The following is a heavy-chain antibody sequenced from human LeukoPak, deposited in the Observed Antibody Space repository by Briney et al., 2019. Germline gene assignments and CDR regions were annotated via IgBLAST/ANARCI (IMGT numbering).Heavy chain of an antibody. CDR2: ISGSGGST. CDR3: AKDGGSDPDSFDI. V-gene: IGHV3-23*01. D-gene: IGHD2-15*01. Sequence: GGSLRLSCAASGFTFSSYGMSWVRQAPGKGLEWVSAISGSGGSTYYADSVKGRFTISRDNSKNTLYLQMNSLRAEDTAVYYCAKDGGSDPDSFDIWGQGTMVTVSS. CDR1: GFTFSSYG. J-gene: IGHJ3*02.